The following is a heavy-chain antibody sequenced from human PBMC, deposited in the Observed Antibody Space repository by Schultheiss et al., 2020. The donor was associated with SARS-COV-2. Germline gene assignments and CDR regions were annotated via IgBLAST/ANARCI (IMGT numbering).Heavy chain of an antibody. V-gene: IGHV1-2*02. Sequence: ASVKVSCKASGYTFTGYYMHWVRQAPGQGLEWMGWINPNSGGTNYAQKLQGRVTMTRNTSISTAYMELSSLRSEDTAVYYCARGPQRPYYYGMDVWGQGTTVTVSS. CDR3: ARGPQRPYYYGMDV. CDR2: INPNSGGT. CDR1: GYTFTGYY. D-gene: IGHD6-25*01. J-gene: IGHJ6*02.